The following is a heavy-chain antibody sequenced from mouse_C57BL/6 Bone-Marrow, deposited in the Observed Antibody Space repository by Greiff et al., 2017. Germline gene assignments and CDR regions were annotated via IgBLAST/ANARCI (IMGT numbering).Heavy chain of an antibody. D-gene: IGHD1-2*01. CDR3: ARGRIMVYDGPFAY. V-gene: IGHV1-81*01. J-gene: IGHJ3*01. CDR1: GYTFTSYG. Sequence: VHLVESGAELARPGASVKLSCKASGYTFTSYGISWVKQRTGQGLEWIGEIYPRSGNTYYNEKFKGKATLTADKSSSTAYMELRSLTSEDSAVYFSARGRIMVYDGPFAYWGQGTLVTVSA. CDR2: IYPRSGNT.